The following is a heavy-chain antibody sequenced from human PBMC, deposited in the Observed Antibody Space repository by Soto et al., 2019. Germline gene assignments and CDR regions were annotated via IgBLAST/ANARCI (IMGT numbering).Heavy chain of an antibody. V-gene: IGHV1-46*01. J-gene: IGHJ1*01. Sequence: ASVKVSCKASGYIFTAYSMHWVRQPPGQGLEWMGVVNPSGGSTNYAQKFQGRITMTRDTSTSTVYMDLSSLTSEDTAVYYCAREENCSDGICYSEYFQRWGQGTLVTVSS. CDR3: AREENCSDGICYSEYFQR. CDR2: VNPSGGST. CDR1: GYIFTAYS. D-gene: IGHD2-15*01.